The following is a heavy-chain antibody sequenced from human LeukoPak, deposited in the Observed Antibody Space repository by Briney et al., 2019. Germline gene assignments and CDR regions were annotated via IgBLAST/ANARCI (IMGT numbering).Heavy chain of an antibody. CDR2: LHPNNGAT. CDR3: ARDGPAQMVDFDY. D-gene: IGHD3-10*01. V-gene: IGHV1-2*02. CDR1: GYTFTGAGWY. Sequence: ASVKVSCKASGYTFTGAGWYLYWLRKAPGQGLEFMGWLHPNNGATGYAQKFQGRVAMTRDTSISTAYMELRRLRPDDTAVYYCARDGPAQMVDFDYWGQGTLVTVSS. J-gene: IGHJ4*02.